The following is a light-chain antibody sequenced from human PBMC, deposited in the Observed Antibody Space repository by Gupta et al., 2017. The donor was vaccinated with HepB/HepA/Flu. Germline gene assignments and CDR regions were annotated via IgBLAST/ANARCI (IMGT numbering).Light chain of an antibody. CDR1: SSNIGTNT. CDR3: AAWDDSLNGYWV. V-gene: IGLV1-44*01. J-gene: IGLJ3*02. CDR2: SNG. Sequence: QSVLIQPPSASGTPGKRVTISCSGSSSNIGTNTVHWYRQLPGTAPQLLIYSNGHRPAGVPDRFSGSKSGTSASLAISGLQSEDEADYHCAAWDDSLNGYWVFGGGTKLTGL.